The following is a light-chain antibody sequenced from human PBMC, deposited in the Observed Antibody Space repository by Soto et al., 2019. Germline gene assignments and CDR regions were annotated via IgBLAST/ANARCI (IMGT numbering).Light chain of an antibody. CDR1: QTVSTTY. CDR2: GTS. Sequence: EIVLTQSPATLSLSPGDRATLSCRSSQTVSTTYLSWYHQHPGQAPRLLIYGTSTRATGVPARFRGSGSGTDFTLTISSLQPEDFGVYYCLQEVNLPPYSFGQGTKLAIK. J-gene: IGKJ2*03. V-gene: IGKV3D-7*01. CDR3: LQEVNLPPYS.